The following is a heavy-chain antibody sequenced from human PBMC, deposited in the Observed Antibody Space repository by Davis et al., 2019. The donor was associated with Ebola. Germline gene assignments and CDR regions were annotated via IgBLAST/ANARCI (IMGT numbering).Heavy chain of an antibody. Sequence: GGSLRLSCAASGFTFSTYSMGWVRQAPGKGLEWVSSISSDSDYIYYADSAKGRFTISRDNAKNSLYLQMNSLRAEDTAVYYCARRSSSSPGWFDPWGQGTLVTVSS. CDR2: ISSDSDYI. CDR1: GFTFSTYS. CDR3: ARRSSSSPGWFDP. J-gene: IGHJ5*02. D-gene: IGHD6-6*01. V-gene: IGHV3-21*01.